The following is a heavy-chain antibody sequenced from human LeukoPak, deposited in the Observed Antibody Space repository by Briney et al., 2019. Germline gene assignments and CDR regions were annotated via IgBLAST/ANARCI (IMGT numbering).Heavy chain of an antibody. D-gene: IGHD3-22*01. CDR2: ISGSGGST. V-gene: IGHV3-23*01. CDR3: AKDSSYYYDSSGYYWDAFDI. CDR1: GFTFSSYA. J-gene: IGHJ3*02. Sequence: PGGSLRLSCAASGFTFSSYAMSWVRQAPGKGLEWVSVISGSGGSTYYADSVKGRFTISRDNSKNTLYLQMNSLRAEDTAVYYCAKDSSYYYDSSGYYWDAFDIWGQGTMVTVSS.